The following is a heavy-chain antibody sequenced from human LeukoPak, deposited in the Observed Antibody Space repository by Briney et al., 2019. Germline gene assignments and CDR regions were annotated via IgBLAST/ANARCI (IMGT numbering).Heavy chain of an antibody. CDR1: GFSFTDYP. CDR3: ATDQRYAFDY. Sequence: GGSLRLSCATSGFSFTDYPMNWVRQAPGKGLEWISNTRTTAGGAKYAYYADSVKGRVTISRDDGKNTLYLHMNSLRDDDTAVYYCATDQRYAFDYWGQGILVTVSS. D-gene: IGHD3-9*01. J-gene: IGHJ4*02. V-gene: IGHV3-48*02. CDR2: TRTTAGGAKYA.